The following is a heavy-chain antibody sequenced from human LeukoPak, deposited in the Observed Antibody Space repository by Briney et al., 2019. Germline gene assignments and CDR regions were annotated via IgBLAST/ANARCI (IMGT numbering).Heavy chain of an antibody. D-gene: IGHD6-13*01. CDR3: ARVEVAAAATKPDY. V-gene: IGHV3-74*01. Sequence: GGSLRLPCAASGFTFRSYWMHWVRQAPGEGLVWVSRINSDGSSTSYADSVKGRFTISRDNAKNTLYLQMNSLRAEDTAVYYCARVEVAAAATKPDYWGQGTLVTVSS. CDR1: GFTFRSYW. J-gene: IGHJ4*02. CDR2: INSDGSST.